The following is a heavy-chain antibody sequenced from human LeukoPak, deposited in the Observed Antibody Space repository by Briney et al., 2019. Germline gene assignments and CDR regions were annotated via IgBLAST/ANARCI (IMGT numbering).Heavy chain of an antibody. J-gene: IGHJ4*02. CDR3: ASLCSGSYRTTLFDY. V-gene: IGHV3-21*01. CDR2: ISSSSSYI. CDR1: GFTFSSYS. Sequence: GGSLRLSCAASGFTFSSYSMNWVRQAPGKGLEWVSSISSSSSYIYYADSVKGRFTISRDNAKNSLYLQMNSLRAEDTAVYYCASLCSGSYRTTLFDYWGQGTLVTVSS. D-gene: IGHD1-26*01.